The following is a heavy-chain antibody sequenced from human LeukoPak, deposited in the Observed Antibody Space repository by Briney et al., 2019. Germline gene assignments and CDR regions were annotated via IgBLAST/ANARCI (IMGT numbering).Heavy chain of an antibody. CDR1: GGSISSYY. CDR2: IYTSGTT. V-gene: IGHV4-4*07. D-gene: IGHD4-17*01. Sequence: KSSETLSLTCTVSGGSISSYYGSWIRQPAGKGLEWIGRIYTSGTTHYNPSLKSRVTMSVDTSKNQFSLKLSSVTAADTAVYYCARLSTVTTSFDYWGQGTLVTVSS. J-gene: IGHJ4*02. CDR3: ARLSTVTTSFDY.